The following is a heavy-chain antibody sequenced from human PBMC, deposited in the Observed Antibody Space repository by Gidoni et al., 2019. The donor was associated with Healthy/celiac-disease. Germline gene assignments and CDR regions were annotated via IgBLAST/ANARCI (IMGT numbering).Heavy chain of an antibody. CDR3: AKGDEVTGFDY. J-gene: IGHJ4*02. Sequence: QVQLVESGGGVVQPGRSLRPSCAASGFTFSSYGMHWVRQAPGKGLAWVAVISYDGSNKYYADSVKGRFTISRDNSKNTLYLQMNSLRAEDTAVYYCAKGDEVTGFDYWGQGTLVTVSS. CDR1: GFTFSSYG. CDR2: ISYDGSNK. D-gene: IGHD3-16*01. V-gene: IGHV3-30*18.